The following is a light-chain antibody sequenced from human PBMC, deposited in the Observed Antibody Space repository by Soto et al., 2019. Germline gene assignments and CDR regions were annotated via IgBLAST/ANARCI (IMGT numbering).Light chain of an antibody. CDR2: DAS. J-gene: IGKJ1*01. Sequence: MTQSASTLSASVGDRVTITCRASQSISTRLAWYQQKPGKAPKLLIYDASSLESGVPSRFSGSASGTEFTLTISSLQPDDFATYYCQQYNSYRWTFGQGTNVDIK. CDR3: QQYNSYRWT. CDR1: QSISTR. V-gene: IGKV1-5*01.